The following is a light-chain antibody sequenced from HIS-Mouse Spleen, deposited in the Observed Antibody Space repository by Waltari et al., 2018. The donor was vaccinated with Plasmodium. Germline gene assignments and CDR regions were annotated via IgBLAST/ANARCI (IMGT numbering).Light chain of an antibody. CDR3: SSYTSSSTLV. Sequence: QSALTQPASVSGSPGQSIPIPCTGTSSDGGGYNYVSWYQQHPGKAPKLIYDFSIRPSGVSNRFSGSKSGNTASLTISGLQAEDEADYYCSSYTSSSTLVFGGGTKLTVL. CDR1: SSDGGGYNY. J-gene: IGLJ2*01. CDR2: DFS. V-gene: IGLV2-14*03.